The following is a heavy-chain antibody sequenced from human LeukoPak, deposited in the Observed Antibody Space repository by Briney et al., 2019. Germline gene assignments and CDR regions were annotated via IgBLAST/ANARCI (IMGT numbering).Heavy chain of an antibody. V-gene: IGHV1-3*01. CDR2: INAGNGNT. CDR3: ARDRPPYSSGWYGSGDY. Sequence: GASVKGSCKASGYTFTSYAMHWVRQAPGQRLEWMGWINAGNGNTKYSQKFQGRVTITRDTSASTAYMELSSLRSEDTAVYYCARDRPPYSSGWYGSGDYWGQGTLVTVSS. CDR1: GYTFTSYA. J-gene: IGHJ4*02. D-gene: IGHD6-19*01.